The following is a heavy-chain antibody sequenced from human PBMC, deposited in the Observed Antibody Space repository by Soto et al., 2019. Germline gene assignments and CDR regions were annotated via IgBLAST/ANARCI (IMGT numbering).Heavy chain of an antibody. J-gene: IGHJ4*02. Sequence: EVQLVESGGGLVQPGGSLRLSCVASGFTFSDHYMDWVRQAPGKGLEWVGRTRNKANSYTTEYAASVKGRFTLSGDDSENSLYLHMNSLKTEDTAVYYCASMIGDFDYWGQGTLVTVSS. CDR2: TRNKANSYTT. CDR3: ASMIGDFDY. CDR1: GFTFSDHY. V-gene: IGHV3-72*01. D-gene: IGHD3-22*01.